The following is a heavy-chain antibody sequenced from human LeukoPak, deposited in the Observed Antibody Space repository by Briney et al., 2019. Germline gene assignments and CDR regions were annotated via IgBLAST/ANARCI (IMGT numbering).Heavy chain of an antibody. CDR2: ISGSGGST. CDR1: GFTFSNYA. CDR3: AKVPTSGYYYDY. D-gene: IGHD3-22*01. Sequence: GGSLRLSCAASGFTFSNYAMNWVRQAPGEGLEWVSSISGSGGSTYYADSVKGRFTISRDNSKNTLYLQMNSLRAEDTAVYYCAKVPTSGYYYDYWGQGTLVTVSS. V-gene: IGHV3-23*01. J-gene: IGHJ4*02.